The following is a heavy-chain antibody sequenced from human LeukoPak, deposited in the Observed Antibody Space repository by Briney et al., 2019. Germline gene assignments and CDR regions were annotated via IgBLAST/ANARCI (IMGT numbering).Heavy chain of an antibody. CDR1: GGSISSSSYY. Sequence: SETLSLTCTVSGGSISSSSYYWGWIRQPPGKGLEWIGSTYYSGSTYYNPSLKSRVTISVDTSKNQFSLKLSSVTAADTAVYYCARGKLVPGEYYYYYYMDVWGKGTTVTVSS. V-gene: IGHV4-39*07. D-gene: IGHD6-6*01. J-gene: IGHJ6*03. CDR3: ARGKLVPGEYYYYYYMDV. CDR2: TYYSGST.